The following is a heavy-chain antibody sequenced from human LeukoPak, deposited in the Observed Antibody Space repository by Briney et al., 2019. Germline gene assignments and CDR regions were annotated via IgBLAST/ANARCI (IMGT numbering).Heavy chain of an antibody. D-gene: IGHD3-10*01. Sequence: ASVKVSCKASGYTFTGYYMHWVRQAPGQGLEWMGWINPNSGDTNYAQRFQGWVTMTRDTSISTAYMELSRLRSDDTAIYYCARSQHYGSGSRSSFDYWGQGTLVTVSS. CDR2: INPNSGDT. V-gene: IGHV1-2*04. J-gene: IGHJ4*02. CDR1: GYTFTGYY. CDR3: ARSQHYGSGSRSSFDY.